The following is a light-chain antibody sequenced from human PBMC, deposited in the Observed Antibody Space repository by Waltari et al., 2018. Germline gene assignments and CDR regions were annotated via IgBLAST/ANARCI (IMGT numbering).Light chain of an antibody. V-gene: IGKV3-20*01. CDR2: GAS. Sequence: EIVLTQSPGTLSLSPGERATLSCRASQSVSSSYLAWYQQKPGQAPRLLIYGASSRATGIPDRFSGSGSGTDFTLTISRLEPEEFAVYYCQQYGSSFCFGGGTKVEIK. J-gene: IGKJ4*01. CDR1: QSVSSSY. CDR3: QQYGSSFC.